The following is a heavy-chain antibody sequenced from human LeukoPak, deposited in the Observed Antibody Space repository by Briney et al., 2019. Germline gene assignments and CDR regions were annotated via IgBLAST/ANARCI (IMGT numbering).Heavy chain of an antibody. Sequence: PGGSLRLSCAASGFTFSSFEMNWVRQAPGKGLEWVSSISSSSSYIYYADSVKGRFTISRDNAKNSLYLQMNSLRAEDTAVYYCARGGLIQRHAFDIWGQGTMVTVSS. CDR3: ARGGLIQRHAFDI. V-gene: IGHV3-21*01. J-gene: IGHJ3*02. CDR1: GFTFSSFE. CDR2: ISSSSSYI. D-gene: IGHD1-1*01.